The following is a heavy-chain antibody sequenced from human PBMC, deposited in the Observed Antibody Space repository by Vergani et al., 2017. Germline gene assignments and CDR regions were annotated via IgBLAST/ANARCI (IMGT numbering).Heavy chain of an antibody. D-gene: IGHD5-12*01. J-gene: IGHJ4*02. CDR1: GFTLSSFC. CDR2: IKEDGSEK. V-gene: IGHV3-7*01. Sequence: EVQLVESGGGLVQPGGSLRLSCAASGFTLSSFCMSWVRQAAGKGLEWVANIKEDGSEKFYVDSVRGRFVISRDNAENSLYLQLNSLRAEDTAVYYCARVEGYSGIYWGQGTLVTVSS. CDR3: ARVEGYSGIY.